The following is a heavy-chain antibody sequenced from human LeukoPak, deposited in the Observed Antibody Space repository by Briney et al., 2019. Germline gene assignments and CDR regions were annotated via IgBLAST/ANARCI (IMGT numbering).Heavy chain of an antibody. CDR1: GGSISSYY. J-gene: IGHJ4*02. CDR2: IYYSGST. CDR3: ASSMWDCSGTPCYERFDY. Sequence: SETLSLTCTVSGGSISSYYWSWIRQPPGKGLEWIGYIYYSGSTNYNPSLKSRVTISVDTSKNQFSLKLSSVTAADTAVYYCASSMWDCSGTPCYERFDYWGPGTLVTVSS. V-gene: IGHV4-59*08. D-gene: IGHD2-2*01.